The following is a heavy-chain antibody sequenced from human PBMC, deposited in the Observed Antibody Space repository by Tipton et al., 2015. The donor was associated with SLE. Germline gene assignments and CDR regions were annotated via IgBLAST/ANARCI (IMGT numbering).Heavy chain of an antibody. J-gene: IGHJ2*01. CDR1: GYSISSGYY. V-gene: IGHV4-38-2*02. CDR3: ARNGGSYYMYFNL. CDR2: IYHSGST. Sequence: TLSLTCTVSGYSISSGYYWGWIRQPPGKGLEWIGSIYHSGSTYYNPSLKSRVTISVDTSKNQFSLKLSSVTAADTAVYYCARNGGSYYMYFNLWGRGTLVTVSS. D-gene: IGHD1-26*01.